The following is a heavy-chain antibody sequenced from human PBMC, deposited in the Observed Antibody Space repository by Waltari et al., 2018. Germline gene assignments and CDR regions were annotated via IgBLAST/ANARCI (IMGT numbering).Heavy chain of an antibody. D-gene: IGHD2-15*01. Sequence: EVQLVESGGGLVQPGGSQRLPCAASGFTFSSYEMNWVRQAPGKGLEWVSYISSSGSTKYYADSVKGRLIISRDNAKNSLYLQMNSLRAEDTAVYYCARGTRVGRNGMDVWGQGTTVTVSS. J-gene: IGHJ6*02. CDR2: ISSSGSTK. CDR3: ARGTRVGRNGMDV. V-gene: IGHV3-48*03. CDR1: GFTFSSYE.